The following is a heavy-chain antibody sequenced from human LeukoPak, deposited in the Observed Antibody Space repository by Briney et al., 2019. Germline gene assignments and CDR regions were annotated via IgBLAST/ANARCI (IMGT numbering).Heavy chain of an antibody. D-gene: IGHD1-26*01. J-gene: IGHJ6*02. CDR3: ASYRVSHGMDV. CDR2: IKGDGSEK. V-gene: IGHV3-7*01. CDR1: GFTFSTYW. Sequence: GGTLRLSCAASGFTFSTYWMAWVRQAPGKGLEWVANIKGDGSEKYHGDSVTGRFTISTDNAKNSLYLQMNSLRAEDTAIYYCASYRVSHGMDVWGQGTTVTVSS.